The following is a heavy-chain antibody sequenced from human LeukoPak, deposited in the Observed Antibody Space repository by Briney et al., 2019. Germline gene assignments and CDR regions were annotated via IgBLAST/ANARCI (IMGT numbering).Heavy chain of an antibody. CDR2: INPNSGGT. V-gene: IGHV1-2*02. CDR3: ARAQGGLTGYSASDY. Sequence: ASVKVSCKASGYTFTSYYMHWVRQAPGQGLEWMGWINPNSGGTNYAQKFQGRVTMTWDTSISTAYMEVSRLRSDDTAVYYCARAQGGLTGYSASDYWGQGTLVTVSS. D-gene: IGHD3-9*01. CDR1: GYTFTSYY. J-gene: IGHJ4*02.